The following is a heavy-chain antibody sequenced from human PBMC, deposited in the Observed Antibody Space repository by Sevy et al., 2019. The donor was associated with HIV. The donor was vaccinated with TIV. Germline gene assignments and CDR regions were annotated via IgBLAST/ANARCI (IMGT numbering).Heavy chain of an antibody. J-gene: IGHJ4*02. D-gene: IGHD3-22*01. CDR3: VATYYYDSSGYAYYFDY. CDR1: GYTFTSYG. V-gene: IGHV1-18*01. CDR2: ISAYNGNT. Sequence: ASVKVSCKASGYTFTSYGISWVRQAPGQGLEWMGWISAYNGNTNYAQKLQGRVTMTTDTSTSTAYMELRSLRSDDTAVYYCVATYYYDSSGYAYYFDYWGQGTLVTVSS.